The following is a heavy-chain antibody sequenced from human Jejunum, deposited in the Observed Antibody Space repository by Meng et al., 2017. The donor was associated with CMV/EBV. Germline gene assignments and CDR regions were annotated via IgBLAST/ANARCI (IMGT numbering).Heavy chain of an antibody. J-gene: IGHJ4*02. D-gene: IGHD3-10*01. CDR3: ARDHSPFMVRGEFDY. CDR1: SIRSSSYC. Sequence: SIRSSSYCWGWIRQPPGKGLEWIGSIYYSGSTYYNPSLKSRVTISVDTSKNQFSLKLSSVTAADTAVYYCARDHSPFMVRGEFDYWGQGTLVTVSS. CDR2: IYYSGST. V-gene: IGHV4-39*07.